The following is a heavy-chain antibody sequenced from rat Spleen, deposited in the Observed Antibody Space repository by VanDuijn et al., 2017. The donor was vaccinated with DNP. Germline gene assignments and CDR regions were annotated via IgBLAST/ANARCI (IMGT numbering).Heavy chain of an antibody. CDR1: GFTFSDYY. CDR3: ARGNYPGINTLEY. J-gene: IGHJ2*01. CDR2: ISYEGSMT. D-gene: IGHD1-4*01. V-gene: IGHV5-22*01. Sequence: EVQLVESGGGLVQPGRSLKLSCAASGFTFSDYYMAWVRQAPKKGLELVAYISYEGSMTYYGDSVMGRFTISRDNAKSTLYLQMNSLRSEDTATYYCARGNYPGINTLEYWGQGVMVTVSS.